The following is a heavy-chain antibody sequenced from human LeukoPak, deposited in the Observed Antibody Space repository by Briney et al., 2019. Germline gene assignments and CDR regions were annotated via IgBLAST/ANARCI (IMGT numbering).Heavy chain of an antibody. J-gene: IGHJ4*02. CDR1: GFTFSDYY. CDR2: ISSSGSTI. Sequence: GGSLRLSCAASGFTFSDYYMSWIRQAPGKGLEWVSYISSSGSTIYYADSVKGRFTISRDNAKNSLYLQMNSLRAEDTAVYYCARDTEAKQWLVDYWGQGTLVTVSS. V-gene: IGHV3-11*01. CDR3: ARDTEAKQWLVDY. D-gene: IGHD6-19*01.